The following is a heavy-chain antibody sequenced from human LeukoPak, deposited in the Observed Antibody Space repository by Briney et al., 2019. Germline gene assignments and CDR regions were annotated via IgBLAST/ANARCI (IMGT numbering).Heavy chain of an antibody. CDR1: GGSFSGYY. J-gene: IGHJ5*02. CDR2: IYYSGST. CDR3: ARRRGGHPFDP. D-gene: IGHD5-24*01. V-gene: IGHV4-59*08. Sequence: SETLSLTCAVYGGSFSGYYWSWIRQPPGKGLEWIGYIYYSGSTNYNPSLKSRVTISVDTSKNQFSLKLSSVTAADTAVYYCARRRGGHPFDPWGQGTLVTVSS.